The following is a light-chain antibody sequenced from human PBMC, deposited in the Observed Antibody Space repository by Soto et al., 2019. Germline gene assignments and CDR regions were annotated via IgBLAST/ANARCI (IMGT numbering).Light chain of an antibody. Sequence: QSVLTQPASVSGAPGQSITISCSGSSSDIGGYNYVSWYQHHPGKVPKVIIYEGSNRPSVVSDRFTGSKSGNTACLTISGLQAEDEADYYCCSYTSSADLVFGGGTKLTVL. V-gene: IGLV2-14*01. CDR3: CSYTSSADLV. J-gene: IGLJ3*02. CDR2: EGS. CDR1: SSDIGGYNY.